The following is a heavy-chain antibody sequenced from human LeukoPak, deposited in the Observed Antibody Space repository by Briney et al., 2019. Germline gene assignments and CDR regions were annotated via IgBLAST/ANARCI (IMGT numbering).Heavy chain of an antibody. J-gene: IGHJ5*02. CDR2: VSGSGAYT. V-gene: IGHV3-23*01. D-gene: IGHD6-6*01. Sequence: GGSLRLSCAASGFTFSTYAMSWVRQTPEKGLEWVSAVSGSGAYTYYAESVKGRFTISRDNSRNTLYLRMNSLRAEDTAVYYCARGVAARPRWFDPWGQGTLVTVSS. CDR1: GFTFSTYA. CDR3: ARGVAARPRWFDP.